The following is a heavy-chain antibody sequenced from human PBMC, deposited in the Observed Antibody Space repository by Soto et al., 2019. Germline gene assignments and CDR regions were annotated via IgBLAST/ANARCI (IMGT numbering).Heavy chain of an antibody. V-gene: IGHV4-59*01. J-gene: IGHJ4*02. CDR3: TTAAQINSSGGSRD. Sequence: PSETLSLTCTVSGGSISGYYWSWIRQPPGKGLEWIGYIYYSGSTKYNPSLKSRVTISVDTSKNQFSLKLSSVTAADTAVYYCTTAAQINSSGGSRDWGQGTLV. CDR2: IYYSGST. CDR1: GGSISGYY. D-gene: IGHD6-19*01.